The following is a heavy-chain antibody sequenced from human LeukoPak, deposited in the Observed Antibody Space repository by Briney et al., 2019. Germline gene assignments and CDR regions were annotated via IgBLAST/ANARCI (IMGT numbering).Heavy chain of an antibody. V-gene: IGHV4-39*07. CDR2: IYYSGST. J-gene: IGHJ4*02. D-gene: IGHD2-21*01. CDR1: GGSISSSNYY. CDR3: ARDLAHNSRGHDY. Sequence: SETLSLTCTVSGGSISSSNYYWGWIRQSPGKGLEWMGTIYYSGSTYYNPSLKSRVTISVDKSKNQFSLKLNSVTAADTAVYYCARDLAHNSRGHDYWGQGTLVIVSS.